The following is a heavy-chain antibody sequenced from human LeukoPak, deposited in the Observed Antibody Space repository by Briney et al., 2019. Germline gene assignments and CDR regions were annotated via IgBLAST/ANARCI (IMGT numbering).Heavy chain of an antibody. CDR1: GFSFSSYE. D-gene: IGHD2-21*02. Sequence: GGSLRLSCAASGFSFSSYEMNWVRQAPGKGLEWVSYISSSGSAIYSAASVKGRSTISRDNAKNSLYLQMNSLRAEDTAVYYCAKGTANLDYWGQGSLVTVSS. CDR3: AKGTANLDY. V-gene: IGHV3-48*03. J-gene: IGHJ4*02. CDR2: ISSSGSAI.